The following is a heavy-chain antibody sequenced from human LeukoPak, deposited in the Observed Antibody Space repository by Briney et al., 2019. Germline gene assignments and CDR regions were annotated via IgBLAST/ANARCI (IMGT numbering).Heavy chain of an antibody. CDR2: ISSSSSYI. CDR3: ARGGAGGYCSSTSCRSPWDMDV. V-gene: IGHV3-21*01. Sequence: GGSLRPSCAASGFTFSSYSMNWVRQAPGKGLEWVSSISSSSSYIYYADSVKGRFTISRDNAKNSLYLQMNSLRAEDTAVYYCARGGAGGYCSSTSCRSPWDMDVWGKGTTVTVS. D-gene: IGHD2-2*01. J-gene: IGHJ6*03. CDR1: GFTFSSYS.